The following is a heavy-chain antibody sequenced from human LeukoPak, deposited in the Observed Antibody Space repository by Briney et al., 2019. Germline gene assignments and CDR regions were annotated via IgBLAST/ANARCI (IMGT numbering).Heavy chain of an antibody. CDR1: GFTFSSYA. Sequence: GGSLRLSCAASGFTFSSYAMSWVRQAPGKGLEWVSAISGSGGSTYYADSVKGRFTISRDNSKNTLYLQMNSLRAEDTAVYYCAKEYYGILTGYYTGRYFDYWGQGTLVTVSS. D-gene: IGHD3-9*01. CDR3: AKEYYGILTGYYTGRYFDY. CDR2: ISGSGGST. V-gene: IGHV3-23*01. J-gene: IGHJ4*02.